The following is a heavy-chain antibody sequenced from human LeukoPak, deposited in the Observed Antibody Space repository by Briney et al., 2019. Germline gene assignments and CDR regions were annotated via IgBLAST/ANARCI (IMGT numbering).Heavy chain of an antibody. CDR2: MYHSGST. V-gene: IGHV4-38-2*02. D-gene: IGHD3-10*01. Sequence: SETLSLTCTVSGYSISSGHYWGWIRQPPGKGLEWIGSMYHSGSTYYNPPLKSRVTISEDTSTTQFSLKLRTVTAADTAVYYCARGPRFGELLWHWFDPWGQGTLVTVSS. J-gene: IGHJ5*02. CDR3: ARGPRFGELLWHWFDP. CDR1: GYSISSGHY.